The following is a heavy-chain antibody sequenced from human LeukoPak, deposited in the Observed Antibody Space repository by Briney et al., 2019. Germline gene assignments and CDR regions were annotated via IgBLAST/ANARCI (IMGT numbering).Heavy chain of an antibody. CDR1: GHTFTSYY. J-gene: IGHJ4*02. CDR3: ARDQDSIVGAPAFFDY. D-gene: IGHD1-26*01. Sequence: ASVKVSCKASGHTFTSYYMHWVRQAPGQGLEWMGIINPSGGSTSYAQKFQGRVTMTRDMSTSTVYMELSSLRSEDTAVYYCARDQDSIVGAPAFFDYWGQGTLVTVSS. CDR2: INPSGGST. V-gene: IGHV1-46*01.